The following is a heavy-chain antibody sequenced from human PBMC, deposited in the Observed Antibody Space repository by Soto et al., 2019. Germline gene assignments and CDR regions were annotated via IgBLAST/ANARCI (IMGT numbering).Heavy chain of an antibody. CDR3: ATPVGQLVQAYLYFDS. Sequence: QVQLVQSGAEVKKPGSSVKLSCKASGGSSRRNVISWVRQAPGQGLEWMGGIIPIFATAGYAQRFKGRVTITADESTSTTYMELGSLTSEDTAVYYCATPVGQLVQAYLYFDSWGQGTLVTVSS. V-gene: IGHV1-69*01. J-gene: IGHJ4*02. CDR2: IIPIFATA. CDR1: GGSSRRNV. D-gene: IGHD6-6*01.